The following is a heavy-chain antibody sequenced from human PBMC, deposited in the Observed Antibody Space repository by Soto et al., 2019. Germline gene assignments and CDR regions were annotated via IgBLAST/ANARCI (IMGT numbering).Heavy chain of an antibody. CDR3: AADPTYYYDSSGYYQGPN. D-gene: IGHD3-22*01. J-gene: IGHJ4*02. Sequence: SVKVSCKASGFTFTSSAVQWVRQARGQRLEWIGWIVVGSGNTNYAQKFQERVTITRDMSTSTAYMELSSLRSEDTAVYYCAADPTYYYDSSGYYQGPNLGQVTLVTVSS. CDR2: IVVGSGNT. V-gene: IGHV1-58*01. CDR1: GFTFTSSA.